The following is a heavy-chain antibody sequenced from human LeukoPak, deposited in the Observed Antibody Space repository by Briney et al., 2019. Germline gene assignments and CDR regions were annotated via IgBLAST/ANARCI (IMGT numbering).Heavy chain of an antibody. D-gene: IGHD3-16*01. CDR1: GFTFSSYS. CDR2: ISSSSSYI. J-gene: IGHJ3*02. Sequence: GGSLRLSCAASGFTFSSYSMNWVRQAPGKGLEWVSSISSSSSYIYYADSVKGRFTISRDNAKNSLYLQMNSLRAEDTAVYYCAREHYGPPDAFDIWGQGTMVTVSS. CDR3: AREHYGPPDAFDI. V-gene: IGHV3-21*01.